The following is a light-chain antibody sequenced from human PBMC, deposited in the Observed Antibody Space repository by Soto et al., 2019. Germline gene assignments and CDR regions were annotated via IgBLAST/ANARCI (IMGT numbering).Light chain of an antibody. CDR3: TSYVGNDIWV. V-gene: IGLV2-8*01. CDR2: EVT. CDR1: SSDVGAYNY. J-gene: IGLJ3*02. Sequence: QSVLTQPPSASGSPGQSVTISCTGTSSDVGAYNYVSWYQQYPGKAPKLMIYEVTKRPSGVPDRFSGSKSGNTASLTVSGLQAADEADYYCTSYVGNDIWVFGGGTKVTVL.